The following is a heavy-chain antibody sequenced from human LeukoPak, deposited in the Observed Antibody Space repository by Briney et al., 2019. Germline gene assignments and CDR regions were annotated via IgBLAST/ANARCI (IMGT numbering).Heavy chain of an antibody. CDR3: AKHHYSSSRDYFDY. CDR2: ISGSGGST. CDR1: GFTSGTYA. Sequence: GGYLRLSCAASGFTSGTYAMTWVRQAPGKGLEWVSVISGSGGSTNYADSVKGRFIISRDNSRNTLFLQMNSLRAEDTAVYYCAKHHYSSSRDYFDYWGQGTLVTVSS. J-gene: IGHJ4*02. V-gene: IGHV3-23*01. D-gene: IGHD6-13*01.